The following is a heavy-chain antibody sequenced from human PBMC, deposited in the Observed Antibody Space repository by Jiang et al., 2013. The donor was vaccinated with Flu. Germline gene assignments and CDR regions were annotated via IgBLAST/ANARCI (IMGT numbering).Heavy chain of an antibody. CDR2: IIPILGIA. Sequence: GAEVKKPGSSVKVSCKASGGTFSSYTISWVRQAPGQGLEWMGRIIPILGIANYAQKFQGRFTMTEDTSTDTAYMELSSLRSEDTAVYYCATTVGTYSVRLGDALDIWGPRDIGHRL. V-gene: IGHV1-69*02. J-gene: IGHJ3*02. D-gene: IGHD1-26*01. CDR1: GGTFSSYT. CDR3: ATTVGTYSVRLGDALDI.